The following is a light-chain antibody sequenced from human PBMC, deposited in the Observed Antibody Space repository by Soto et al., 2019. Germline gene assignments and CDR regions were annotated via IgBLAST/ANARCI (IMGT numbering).Light chain of an antibody. CDR3: LTWDDSLRGWV. CDR2: KDL. V-gene: IGLV1-47*01. CDR1: NSNIGNRP. Sequence: QSVLTQPPSASGTPGQRVTISCSGGNSNIGNRPVHWFQQLPGTAPKLLIYKDLQRPSGVPDRFSGSKSGTSASLAISGLRSDDEADYYCLTWDDSLRGWVFSGGTKLTVL. J-gene: IGLJ3*02.